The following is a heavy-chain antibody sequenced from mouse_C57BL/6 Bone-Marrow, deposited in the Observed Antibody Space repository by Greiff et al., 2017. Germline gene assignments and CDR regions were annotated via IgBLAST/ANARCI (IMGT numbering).Heavy chain of an antibody. CDR1: GYTFTSYG. Sequence: VQLKESGAELARPGASVKLSCKASGYTFTSYGISWVKQRTGQGLEWIGEIYPRSGNIYYNEKFKGKATLTADKSSSTAYMELRSLKSEDSAVYFCARLGYYGSSYWYFDVWGTGTTVTVSS. D-gene: IGHD1-1*01. J-gene: IGHJ1*03. CDR2: IYPRSGNI. V-gene: IGHV1-81*01. CDR3: ARLGYYGSSYWYFDV.